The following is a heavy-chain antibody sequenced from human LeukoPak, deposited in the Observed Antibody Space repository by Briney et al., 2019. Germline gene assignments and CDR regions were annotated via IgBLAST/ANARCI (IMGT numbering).Heavy chain of an antibody. D-gene: IGHD3-10*01. CDR2: INHSGST. Sequence: AETLSLTCAVYGGSFSGYYWSWIRQPPGKGLEWIGEINHSGSTNYNPSLKSRVTISVDTSKNQFSLKLSSVTAADTAVYYCARVDYYGSGSYSWFDPWGQGTLVTVSS. V-gene: IGHV4-34*01. J-gene: IGHJ5*02. CDR3: ARVDYYGSGSYSWFDP. CDR1: GGSFSGYY.